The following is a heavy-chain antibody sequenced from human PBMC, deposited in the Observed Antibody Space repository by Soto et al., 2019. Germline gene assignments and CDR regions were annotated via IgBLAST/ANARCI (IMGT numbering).Heavy chain of an antibody. J-gene: IGHJ4*02. D-gene: IGHD2-2*01. Sequence: LRLSCAASGFTFKWSAMNWVRQSPGKGLEWIAHIAGPSGSIYYADSVKGRFTISRDNSENTVNLQMNGLRAEDSAVYHCVKDRYASYLLRGSWDSWGQGTMVTVSS. CDR1: GFTFKWSA. CDR3: VKDRYASYLLRGSWDS. CDR2: IAGPSGSI. V-gene: IGHV3-23*01.